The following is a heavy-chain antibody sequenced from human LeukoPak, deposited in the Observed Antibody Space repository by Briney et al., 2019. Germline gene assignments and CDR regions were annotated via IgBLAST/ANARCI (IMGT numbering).Heavy chain of an antibody. V-gene: IGHV4-39*01. Sequence: SETLSLTRNVSGDSITSGGFYWAWIRQSPGKGLEWIGNVYYSGSTQYNPSLRGRVSISMDMTKNQFSLNLNSVSVTDTAIYYCARRDYAAWFDPWGQGNLVTFSS. J-gene: IGHJ5*02. CDR3: ARRDYAAWFDP. CDR1: GDSITSGGFY. CDR2: VYYSGST. D-gene: IGHD4/OR15-4a*01.